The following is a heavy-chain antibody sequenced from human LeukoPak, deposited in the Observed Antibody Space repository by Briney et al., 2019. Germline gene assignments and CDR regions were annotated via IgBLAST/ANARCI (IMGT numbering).Heavy chain of an antibody. D-gene: IGHD4-11*01. CDR1: GGSISSYY. J-gene: IGHJ4*02. CDR2: IYYRGSTNYT. V-gene: IGHV4-59*01. Sequence: SETLSLTCSVSGGSISSYYWSWIRQPPGKGLEWIGYIYYRGSTNYTNYNPSLKSRVTVSVDTSKNQFSLKLSSVTAADTAVYSCARHPPGYSNPVDYWGQGTLVTVSS. CDR3: ARHPPGYSNPVDY.